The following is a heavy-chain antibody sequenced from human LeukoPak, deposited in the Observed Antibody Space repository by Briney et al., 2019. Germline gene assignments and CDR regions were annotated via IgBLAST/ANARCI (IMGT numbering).Heavy chain of an antibody. V-gene: IGHV1-46*01. Sequence: ASVKVSCKASGYTFTSYGISWVRQAPGQGLEWMGIINPSGGSTSYAQKFQGRVTMTRDTSTSTVYMELSSLRSEDTAVYYCATIFGVVMNYWGQGTLVTVSS. J-gene: IGHJ4*02. CDR3: ATIFGVVMNY. D-gene: IGHD3-3*01. CDR1: GYTFTSYG. CDR2: INPSGGST.